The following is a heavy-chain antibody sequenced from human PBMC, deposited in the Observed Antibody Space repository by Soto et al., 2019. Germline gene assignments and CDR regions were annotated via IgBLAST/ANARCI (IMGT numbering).Heavy chain of an antibody. CDR2: IYPGDSDT. Sequence: PGESLKISCKGSGYSFASYWIGWVRQMPEKDLEWMGIIYPGDSDTRYSPSFQGQVTISADKSLRTAYLQWTSLKASDTALYYCARTRSFALGFYYDGMDVWGQGTTVTVSS. CDR1: GYSFASYW. J-gene: IGHJ6*02. D-gene: IGHD2-2*03. CDR3: ARTRSFALGFYYDGMDV. V-gene: IGHV5-51*01.